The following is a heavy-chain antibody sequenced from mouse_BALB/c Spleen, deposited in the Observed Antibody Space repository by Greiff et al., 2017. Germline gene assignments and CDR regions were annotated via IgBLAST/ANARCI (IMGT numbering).Heavy chain of an antibody. CDR2: IYPGGGYT. CDR3: ARGTTVVATKGFYYYAMDY. Sequence: VQLQESGAELVRPGTSVKISCKASGYTFTNYWLGWVKQRPGHGLEWIGDIYPGGGYTNYNEKFKGKATLTADTSSSTAYMQLSSLTSEDSAVYFCARGTTVVATKGFYYYAMDYWGQGTSVTVSS. J-gene: IGHJ4*01. V-gene: IGHV1-63*02. CDR1: GYTFTNYW. D-gene: IGHD1-1*01.